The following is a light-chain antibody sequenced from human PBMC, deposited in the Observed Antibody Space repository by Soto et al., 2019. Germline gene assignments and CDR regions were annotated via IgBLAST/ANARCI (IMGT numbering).Light chain of an antibody. CDR1: QNIGSW. CDR2: DVS. CDR3: QQDNPDWT. Sequence: DIQMTQFPSTLSASVGDRVTITCRASQNIGSWLAWYQQKPGKAPKILIYDVSNLETGVPSRFSGSGSGTEFTLTISSLQPDDFATYYCQQDNPDWTFGQGTKVEIK. J-gene: IGKJ1*01. V-gene: IGKV1-5*01.